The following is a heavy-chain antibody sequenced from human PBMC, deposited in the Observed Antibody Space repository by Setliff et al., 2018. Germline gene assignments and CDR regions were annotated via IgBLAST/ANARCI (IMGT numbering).Heavy chain of an antibody. CDR2: IWYDGTNK. J-gene: IGHJ4*02. D-gene: IGHD3-9*01. V-gene: IGHV3-33*01. CDR3: ARANTTGYYYFDY. CDR1: GFNFSSYG. Sequence: GGSVRLSCAASGFNFSSYGMHWVRQAPGKGLEWVAVIWYDGTNKYYADSVKGRFTISRDDSKNTLYLQMNSLRAEDTAIYYCARANTTGYYYFDYWGQGTLVTVSS.